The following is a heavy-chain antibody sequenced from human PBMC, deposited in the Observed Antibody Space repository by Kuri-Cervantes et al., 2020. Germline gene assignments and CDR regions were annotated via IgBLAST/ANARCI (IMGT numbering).Heavy chain of an antibody. CDR2: IYTSGST. CDR1: GGSISSGSYY. Sequence: SETLSLTCTVSGGSISSGSYYWSWIRQPAGKGLEWIGRIYTSGSTNYNPSLKSRVTISVDTSKNQFSLKLSSVTAADTAVYYCARGRGGVVGATYFDYWGQGTLVTVSS. J-gene: IGHJ4*02. D-gene: IGHD1-26*01. V-gene: IGHV4-61*02. CDR3: ARGRGGVVGATYFDY.